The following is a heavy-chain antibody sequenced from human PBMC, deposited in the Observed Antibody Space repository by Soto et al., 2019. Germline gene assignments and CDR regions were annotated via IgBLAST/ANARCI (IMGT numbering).Heavy chain of an antibody. D-gene: IGHD3-3*01. Sequence: ASVKVSCKASGYTFTSYAMHWVRQAPGQRLEWMGWINAGNGNTKYSQKFQGRVTITRDTSASTAYMELSSLRSEDTAVYYCARDPIRLRFLEWLLKKDPNYYYYYGMDVWGQGTTVTVSS. CDR3: ARDPIRLRFLEWLLKKDPNYYYYYGMDV. V-gene: IGHV1-3*01. CDR1: GYTFTSYA. J-gene: IGHJ6*02. CDR2: INAGNGNT.